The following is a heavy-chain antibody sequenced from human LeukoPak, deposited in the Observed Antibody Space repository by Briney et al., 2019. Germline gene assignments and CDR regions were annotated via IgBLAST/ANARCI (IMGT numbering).Heavy chain of an antibody. V-gene: IGHV4-59*01. CDR1: GASISSYY. J-gene: IGHJ3*01. D-gene: IGHD3-16*01. Sequence: PSETLSLTCTVSGASISSYYWSWIRQPPGKGLEWIGYIYYSGSANYNPSLKSRVTISIDTSKNQFSLNLSSVTAADTAVYYCARVFWGQLHAFDFWGQGTMVTVPS. CDR3: ARVFWGQLHAFDF. CDR2: IYYSGSA.